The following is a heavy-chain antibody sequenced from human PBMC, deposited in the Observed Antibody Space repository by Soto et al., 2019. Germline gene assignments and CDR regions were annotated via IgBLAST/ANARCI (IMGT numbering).Heavy chain of an antibody. J-gene: IGHJ4*02. V-gene: IGHV1-3*04. Sequence: GASVKVSCKASGYTFTDYAIHWVRQAPGQRLEWMGWINTGNGNTKYSQRFQGRVTITRDTSASTAYMDLSSLRSEDTAVYYCPGDPYYYDSSGYYAFWGQGSLVTVSS. CDR2: INTGNGNT. CDR3: PGDPYYYDSSGYYAF. CDR1: GYTFTDYA. D-gene: IGHD3-22*01.